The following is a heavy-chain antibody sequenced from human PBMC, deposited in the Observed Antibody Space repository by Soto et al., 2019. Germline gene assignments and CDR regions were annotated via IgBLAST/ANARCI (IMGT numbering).Heavy chain of an antibody. CDR3: ARAHYYYYNMDV. Sequence: GGSLRLSCAAPGFTFSDYYMSLIRQAPGKGLEWVSYISSSGSTIYYADSVKGRFTISRENAQKSLYLQMKRLRADDTAAYYCARAHYYYYNMDVWGQGTSVTVS. CDR1: GFTFSDYY. J-gene: IGHJ6*03. V-gene: IGHV3-11*01. CDR2: ISSSGSTI.